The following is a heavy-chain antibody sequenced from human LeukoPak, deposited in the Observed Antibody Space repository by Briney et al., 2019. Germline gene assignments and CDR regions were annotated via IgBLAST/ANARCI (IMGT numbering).Heavy chain of an antibody. V-gene: IGHV4-59*01. J-gene: IGHJ4*02. Sequence: SETLSLTCTVSGGSISSYYWSWIRQPPGKGLEWIGYIYYSGSTNYNPSLKSRVTISVDTSKNQFSLKLSSVTAADTAVYYCARGYDWSLFDYWGQGTLVTVSP. CDR3: ARGYDWSLFDY. CDR2: IYYSGST. CDR1: GGSISSYY. D-gene: IGHD3-3*01.